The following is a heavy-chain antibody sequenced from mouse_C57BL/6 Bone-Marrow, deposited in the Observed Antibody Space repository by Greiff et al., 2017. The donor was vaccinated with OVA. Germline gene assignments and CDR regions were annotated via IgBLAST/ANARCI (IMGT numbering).Heavy chain of an antibody. CDR1: GYAFSSSW. CDR2: IYPGDGDT. V-gene: IGHV1-82*01. Sequence: QVQLQQSGPELVKPGASVKISCKASGYAFSSSWMNWVKQRPGKGLEWIGRIYPGDGDTNYNGKFKGKATLTADKSSSTAYMQLSSLTSEDSAVYFCARRVAYYSNYYFDYGGQGTTLTVSS. J-gene: IGHJ2*01. D-gene: IGHD2-5*01. CDR3: ARRVAYYSNYYFDY.